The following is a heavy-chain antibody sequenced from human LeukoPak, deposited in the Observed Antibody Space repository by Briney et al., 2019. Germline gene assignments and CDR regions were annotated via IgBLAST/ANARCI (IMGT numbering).Heavy chain of an antibody. CDR1: GYTFTSYD. Sequence: ASVNVSCKASGYTFTSYDINWVRQATGQGLEWMGWMNPNSGNTGYAQKFQGRITMPRNTSISTAYMELSSQRSEDTAVYYCARGWRVIPYYYYYYMDVWGKGTTVTVSS. CDR2: MNPNSGNT. D-gene: IGHD5-24*01. CDR3: ARGWRVIPYYYYYYMDV. J-gene: IGHJ6*03. V-gene: IGHV1-8*01.